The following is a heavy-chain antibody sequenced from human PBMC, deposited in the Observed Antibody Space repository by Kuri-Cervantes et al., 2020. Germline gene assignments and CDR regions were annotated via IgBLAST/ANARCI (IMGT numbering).Heavy chain of an antibody. CDR2: ISGSGGST. J-gene: IGHJ4*02. CDR1: GFTFSSYA. CDR3: AKGGSGWYYFDY. V-gene: IGHV3-23*01. D-gene: IGHD6-19*01. Sequence: GGSLRLSCAASGFTFSSYAMSWVRQAPGKGLEWVSVISGSGGSTYYADSVKGRFTISRDNSKNTLYLQMNSLRAEDTAVYYCAKGGSGWYYFDYWGQGTLVTVSS.